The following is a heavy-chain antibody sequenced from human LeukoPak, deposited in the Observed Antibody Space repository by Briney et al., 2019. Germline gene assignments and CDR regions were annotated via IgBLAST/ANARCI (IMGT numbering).Heavy chain of an antibody. CDR2: ISSSGGIT. D-gene: IGHD2-15*01. CDR1: GFTFSAYA. V-gene: IGHV3-23*01. CDR3: AKPPGGYCSGANCYRFDS. Sequence: GGSLRLSCAASGFTFSAYAMTWVRQAPGKGLEWVSGISSSGGITYYTDSVKGRFTISRDNSKNTLYLQLNSLRADDTAVYFCAKPPGGYCSGANCYRFDSWGQGTLVTVSS. J-gene: IGHJ4*02.